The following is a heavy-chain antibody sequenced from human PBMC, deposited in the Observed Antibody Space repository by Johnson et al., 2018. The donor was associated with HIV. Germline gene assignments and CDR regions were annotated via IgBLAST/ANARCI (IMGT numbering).Heavy chain of an antibody. J-gene: IGHJ3*02. CDR3: ARGGNRYYNFWSGYYRDAFDI. V-gene: IGHV3-66*01. D-gene: IGHD3-3*01. CDR1: GFTFSSFD. CDR2: IYSGGST. Sequence: VLLVESGGGVVRPGGSLRLSCAASGFTFSSFDMRWVRQATGKGLEWVSVIYSGGSTYYADSVKGRFTISRDNSKNTLYLQMNSPRAEDTAVYYCARGGNRYYNFWSGYYRDAFDIWGQGTMVTVSS.